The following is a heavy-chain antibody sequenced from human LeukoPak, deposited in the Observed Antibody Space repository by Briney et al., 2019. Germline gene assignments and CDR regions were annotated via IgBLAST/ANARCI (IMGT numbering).Heavy chain of an antibody. D-gene: IGHD3-9*01. CDR1: GFTFSSYG. CDR3: AKEGDILTGYYDY. Sequence: GGSLRLSCAASGFTFSSYGMHWVRQAPGKGLEWVAVISYDGSNKYYADSVKGRFTISRDNSKNTLYLQMNSLRAEDTAVYYCAKEGDILTGYYDYWGQGTLVTVSS. V-gene: IGHV3-30*18. J-gene: IGHJ4*02. CDR2: ISYDGSNK.